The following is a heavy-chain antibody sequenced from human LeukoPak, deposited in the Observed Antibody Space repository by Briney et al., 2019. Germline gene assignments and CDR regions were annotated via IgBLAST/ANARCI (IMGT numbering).Heavy chain of an antibody. CDR1: GYTFTSYY. Sequence: ASVKVSCKASGYTFTSYYMHWVRQAPGQGLEWMGIINPSGGSTSYAQKFQGRVTMTRDTSTSTVYMELSSLRSVDTAVYYCARSPLPGYSSSGGYYYYGMDVWGQGTTVTVSS. V-gene: IGHV1-46*01. CDR3: ARSPLPGYSSSGGYYYYGMDV. J-gene: IGHJ6*02. D-gene: IGHD6-13*01. CDR2: INPSGGST.